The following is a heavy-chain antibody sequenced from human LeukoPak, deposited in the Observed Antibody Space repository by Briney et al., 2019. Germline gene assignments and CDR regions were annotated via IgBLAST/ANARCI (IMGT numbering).Heavy chain of an antibody. Sequence: GGSLRLSCVASGFTFSTYSINWVRHAPGKGLEWISYISSGGTTTYYADSVKGRFTISRDNAKNTVYLQMSSLRVDDTAVYYCAKAASSSWPSYYYGMDVWGQGTTVTVSS. CDR2: ISSGGTTT. J-gene: IGHJ6*02. D-gene: IGHD6-13*01. CDR1: GFTFSTYS. CDR3: AKAASSSWPSYYYGMDV. V-gene: IGHV3-48*01.